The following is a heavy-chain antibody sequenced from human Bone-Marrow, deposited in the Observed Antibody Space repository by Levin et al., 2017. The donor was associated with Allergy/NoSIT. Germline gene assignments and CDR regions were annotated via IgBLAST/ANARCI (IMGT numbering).Heavy chain of an antibody. CDR3: ARTIEVSTIFGILTPKNWFDP. CDR2: IDQSGDT. V-gene: IGHV4-38-2*01. D-gene: IGHD3-3*01. J-gene: IGHJ5*02. Sequence: SETLSLTCAVSNSSISSGFHWGWIRQPPGKGLEWIGSIDQSGDTYYNPSLKSRVTISVDTSKNQFSLRLTSVSAADTAVYYCARTIEVSTIFGILTPKNWFDPWGQGTLVTVSS. CDR1: NSSISSGFH.